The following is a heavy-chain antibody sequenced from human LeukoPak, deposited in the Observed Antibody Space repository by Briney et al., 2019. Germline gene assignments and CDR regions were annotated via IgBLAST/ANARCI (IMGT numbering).Heavy chain of an antibody. CDR1: GGPFGVYY. CDR2: INHSGST. CDR3: AGPGAGDLDY. J-gene: IGHJ4*02. Sequence: SETLSLTCAVYGGPFGVYYWSWVRQPPGKGLEWIGEINHSGSTNYNPSLKSRVTISVDTSKNHFSLKLSSVTAADTAVYYCAGPGAGDLDYWGQGTFVTVSS. D-gene: IGHD3-10*01. V-gene: IGHV4-34*01.